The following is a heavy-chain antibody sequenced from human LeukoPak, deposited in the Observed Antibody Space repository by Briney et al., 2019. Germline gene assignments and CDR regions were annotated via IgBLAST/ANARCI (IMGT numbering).Heavy chain of an antibody. Sequence: GGSLRLSCAASGFTVSSNYMSWVRQAPGKGLEWVSVIYSGGSTYYADSVKGRFTISRDNSKNTLYLQMNSLRAEDMAVYYCARYSSAFLTGYYYMDVWGKGTTVTVSS. D-gene: IGHD6-19*01. CDR2: IYSGGST. V-gene: IGHV3-66*01. CDR1: GFTVSSNY. CDR3: ARYSSAFLTGYYYMDV. J-gene: IGHJ6*03.